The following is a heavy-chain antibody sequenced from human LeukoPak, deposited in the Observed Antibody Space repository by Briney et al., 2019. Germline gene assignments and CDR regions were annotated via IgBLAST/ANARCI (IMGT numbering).Heavy chain of an antibody. CDR3: ARTLYYDYVWGSYLDAWFDY. CDR2: IYHSGST. CDR1: GGSISSGGYS. D-gene: IGHD3-16*02. Sequence: PSQTLSLTCAVSGGSISSGGYSWSWIRQPPGKGLEWIGYIYHSGSTYYNPSLKSRVTISVDRSKNQFSLKLSSVTAADTAVYYCARTLYYDYVWGSYLDAWFDYWGQGTLVTVSS. V-gene: IGHV4-30-2*01. J-gene: IGHJ4*02.